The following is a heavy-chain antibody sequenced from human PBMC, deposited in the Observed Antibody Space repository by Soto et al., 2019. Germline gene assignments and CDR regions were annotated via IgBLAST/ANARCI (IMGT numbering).Heavy chain of an antibody. D-gene: IGHD3-10*01. J-gene: IGHJ4*02. CDR2: IRSESQGGTT. CDR1: GFTFSNAW. CDR3: SKDGATCRG. Sequence: EVQLVESGGGLVKPGGSLRLSCAASGFTFSNAWLNWARQAPGKGLVWVGRIRSESQGGTTDYAAPVKGRFTIARDDSKNTLYCHMNSLQSEDTAVYYCSKDGATCRGWGQITLVTVSS. V-gene: IGHV3-15*05.